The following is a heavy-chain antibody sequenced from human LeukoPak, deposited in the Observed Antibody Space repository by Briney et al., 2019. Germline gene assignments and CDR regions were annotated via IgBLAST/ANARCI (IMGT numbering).Heavy chain of an antibody. J-gene: IGHJ6*02. Sequence: ASVKVSCKASGYTFTGYYMHWVRQAPGQGLEWMGWINPNSGDTGYAQKFQGRVTMTRNTSISTAYMELSSLRSEDTAVYYCARARNAITIFGVVTVRGGMDVWGQGTTVTVSS. CDR1: GYTFTGYY. CDR2: INPNSGDT. V-gene: IGHV1-8*02. CDR3: ARARNAITIFGVVTVRGGMDV. D-gene: IGHD3-3*01.